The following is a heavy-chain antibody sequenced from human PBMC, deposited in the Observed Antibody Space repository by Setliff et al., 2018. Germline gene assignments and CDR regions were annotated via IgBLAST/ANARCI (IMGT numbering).Heavy chain of an antibody. D-gene: IGHD1-26*01. J-gene: IGHJ3*02. V-gene: IGHV4-31*03. CDR2: IYYSGTT. CDR3: ARVRWDRESFDI. Sequence: SETLSLTCTVSGGSFSSGGYYWNWIRQHPGKGLEWIGCIYYSGTTYSNPTLKSRVTISVDTSKSQFSLNLTSVTAADTAIYYCARVRWDRESFDIWGQGTMVTVSS. CDR1: GGSFSSGGYY.